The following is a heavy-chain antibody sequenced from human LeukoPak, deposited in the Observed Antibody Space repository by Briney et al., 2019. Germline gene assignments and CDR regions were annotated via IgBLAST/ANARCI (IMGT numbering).Heavy chain of an antibody. Sequence: VKVSCKGSGYTFTSYGISWVRQPPGRGGEWMGWISAWNGNTNYAQKLQGRATMTTARSTSTAYMELRSLRSDDTAAYYCARDKGDYDTSGSLFFFGGQGNLVTVSS. CDR1: GYTFTSYG. D-gene: IGHD3-22*01. J-gene: IGHJ4*02. V-gene: IGHV1-18*01. CDR2: ISAWNGNT. CDR3: ARDKGDYDTSGSLFFF.